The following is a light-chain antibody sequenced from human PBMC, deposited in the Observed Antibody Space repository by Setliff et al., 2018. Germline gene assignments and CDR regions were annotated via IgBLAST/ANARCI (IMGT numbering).Light chain of an antibody. CDR1: SSDVGSYNR. CDR2: EVS. J-gene: IGLJ1*01. V-gene: IGLV2-18*02. CDR3: SSYAGSNNFPYV. Sequence: ALTQPPSVSGSPGQSVTISCTGTSSDVGSYNRVSWYQQPPGTAPKLMIYEVSNRPSGVPDRFSGSKSGNTASLTVSGLQAEDEADYYCSSYAGSNNFPYVFGTGTKVTVL.